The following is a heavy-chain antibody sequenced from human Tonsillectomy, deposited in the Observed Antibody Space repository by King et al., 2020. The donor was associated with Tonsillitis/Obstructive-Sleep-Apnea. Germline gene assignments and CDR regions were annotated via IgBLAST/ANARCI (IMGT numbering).Heavy chain of an antibody. CDR2: INHSGST. J-gene: IGHJ6*03. D-gene: IGHD6-6*01. CDR1: GGSFSGYY. V-gene: IGHV4-34*01. Sequence: VQLQQWGAGLLKPSGTLSLTCAVYGGSFSGYYWSWIRQPPGKGLEWIGEINHSGSTNYNPSLKSRVTISVDTSKNQFSLDLSSVTAAYTAVYYCARDYTSSPYYYYYMDVWGKGTTVTVSS. CDR3: ARDYTSSPYYYYYMDV.